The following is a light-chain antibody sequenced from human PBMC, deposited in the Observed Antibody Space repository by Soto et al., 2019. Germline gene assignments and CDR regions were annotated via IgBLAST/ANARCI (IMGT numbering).Light chain of an antibody. Sequence: LTQPRSVSGSPGQSVAISCTGTSSDVGGYNYASWYQQHPSKAPKLMIYDVTKRPSGVPDRFSASKSGNTASLTISGLQADDEADYYCCSYAGSYSYVFGTGTKVTVL. CDR2: DVT. CDR3: CSYAGSYSYV. J-gene: IGLJ1*01. CDR1: SSDVGGYNY. V-gene: IGLV2-11*01.